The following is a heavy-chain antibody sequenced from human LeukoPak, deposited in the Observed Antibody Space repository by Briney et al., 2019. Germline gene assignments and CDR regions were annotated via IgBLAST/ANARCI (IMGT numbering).Heavy chain of an antibody. J-gene: IGHJ2*01. CDR1: GGSITSYY. Sequence: SETLSLTCTVSGGSITSYYWSWIRQPPGKGLEWIGYIHPSGNTNSNPSLKSRVTISADTSKNQFSLNLNSVAAADTAVYYCASGRFPYYFDLWGRGTLVTVSS. D-gene: IGHD3-10*01. CDR3: ASGRFPYYFDL. V-gene: IGHV4-4*09. CDR2: IHPSGNT.